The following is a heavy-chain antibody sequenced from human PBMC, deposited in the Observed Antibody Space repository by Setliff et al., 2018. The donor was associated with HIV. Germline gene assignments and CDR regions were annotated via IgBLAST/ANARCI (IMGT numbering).Heavy chain of an antibody. CDR1: GYTFPDYY. J-gene: IGHJ4*02. CDR3: ARATYYYDSSGYIDDY. CDR2: IDPDRGEA. Sequence: ASVKVSCKVSGYTFPDYYMQWVRQAPGKGLEWMGLIDPDRGEAVYAQKFQGRVTIATDEYASTAYMELSSLRSEDTAVYYCARATYYYDSSGYIDDYWGQGTLVTVSS. V-gene: IGHV1-69-2*01. D-gene: IGHD3-22*01.